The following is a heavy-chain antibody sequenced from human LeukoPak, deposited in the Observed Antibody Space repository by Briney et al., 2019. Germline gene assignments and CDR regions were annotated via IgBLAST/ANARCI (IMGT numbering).Heavy chain of an antibody. CDR3: AKDMSVAGAVGYFDL. V-gene: IGHV3-9*01. D-gene: IGHD6-19*01. Sequence: GGSLRLSCAASGFTFDDYAMHWVRQAPGKGLEWVSGISWNSGSIGYADSVKGRFTISRDNAKNSLYLQMNSLRAEDTALYYCAKDMSVAGAVGYFDLWGRGTPVTVSS. J-gene: IGHJ2*01. CDR2: ISWNSGSI. CDR1: GFTFDDYA.